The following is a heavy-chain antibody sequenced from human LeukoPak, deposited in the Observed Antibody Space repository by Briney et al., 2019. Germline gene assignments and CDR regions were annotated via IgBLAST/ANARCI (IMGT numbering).Heavy chain of an antibody. CDR2: ISRNSGSI. V-gene: IGHV3-9*01. Sequence: GGSLRLSCAASGFTFDDYAMHWVRQAPGKGLEWVSGISRNSGSIGYADSVKGRFTISRDNAKNSLYLQMNSLRAENTAVYYCAKDKLRGKEAAGTNPDYWGQGTLVTVSS. CDR3: AKDKLRGKEAAGTNPDY. D-gene: IGHD6-13*01. CDR1: GFTFDDYA. J-gene: IGHJ4*02.